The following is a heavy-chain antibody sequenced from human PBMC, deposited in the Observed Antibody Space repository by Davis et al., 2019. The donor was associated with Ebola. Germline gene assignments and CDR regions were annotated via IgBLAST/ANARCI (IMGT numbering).Heavy chain of an antibody. CDR2: INSDGSST. CDR1: GFTFSDYW. D-gene: IGHD1-1*01. Sequence: GESLKISCAASGFTFSDYWMHWVRQAAGKGLVWVSRINSDGSSTSYADSVKGRFTISRDNAKNTLYLQMNSLRAEDTAVYYCARGGVQLERYYYYYGMDVWGQGTTVTVSS. J-gene: IGHJ6*02. V-gene: IGHV3-74*01. CDR3: ARGGVQLERYYYYYGMDV.